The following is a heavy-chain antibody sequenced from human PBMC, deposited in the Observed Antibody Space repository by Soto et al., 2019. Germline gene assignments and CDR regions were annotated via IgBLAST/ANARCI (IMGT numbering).Heavy chain of an antibody. CDR3: ARGHRRYYYYYYYRDV. CDR1: GGSISSYY. CDR2: IYYSGST. V-gene: IGHV4-59*01. Sequence: QVQLQESGPGLVKPSETLSLTCTVSGGSISSYYWSWIRQPPGKGLEWIGYIYYSGSTNYNPSLTSRITISVDTSKNQCSLKLSSVTAADTAVYYCARGHRRYYYYYYYRDVWGKGTTVTVSS. J-gene: IGHJ6*03.